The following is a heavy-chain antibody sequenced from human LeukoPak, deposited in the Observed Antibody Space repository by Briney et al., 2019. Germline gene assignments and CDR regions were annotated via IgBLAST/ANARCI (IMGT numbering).Heavy chain of an antibody. J-gene: IGHJ4*02. CDR1: GYSISSGYY. D-gene: IGHD6-6*01. V-gene: IGHV4-38-2*01. CDR2: IYHSGST. Sequence: SETLSLTCAVFGYSISSGYYWGWSRQPPGKGLEGIGSIYHSGSTYYNPSLKSRVTISVDTSKNQFSLKLSSVTAADTAVYYCARGGSSSSSYGVDYWGQGTLVTVSS. CDR3: ARGGSSSSSYGVDY.